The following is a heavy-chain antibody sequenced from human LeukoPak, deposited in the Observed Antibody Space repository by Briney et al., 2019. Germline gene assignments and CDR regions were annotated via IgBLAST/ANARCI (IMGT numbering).Heavy chain of an antibody. CDR1: GFTFSMSW. D-gene: IGHD2-15*01. CDR3: ASSGGSRDY. J-gene: IGHJ4*02. CDR2: INGDGGEI. Sequence: GGSLRLSCAASGFTFSMSWMTWVRQAPGKGLEWVASINGDGGEIHYVDSVKGRFTISRDNAKDSLFLQMNSLRAEDTALYYCASSGGSRDYWGQGTLVTVSS. V-gene: IGHV3-7*03.